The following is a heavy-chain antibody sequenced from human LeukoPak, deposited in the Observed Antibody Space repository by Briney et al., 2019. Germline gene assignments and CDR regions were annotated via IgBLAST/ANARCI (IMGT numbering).Heavy chain of an antibody. V-gene: IGHV3-7*01. CDR1: GFTFSSYW. Sequence: WGSLRLSCAASGFTFSSYWMSWVRQAPGKGLEWVANIKQDGSEKYYVDSVKGRFTISRDNAKNSLYLQMNSLRAEDTAVYYCARAPVWAAAGDAFDIWGQGTMVTVSS. CDR2: IKQDGSEK. CDR3: ARAPVWAAAGDAFDI. J-gene: IGHJ3*02. D-gene: IGHD6-13*01.